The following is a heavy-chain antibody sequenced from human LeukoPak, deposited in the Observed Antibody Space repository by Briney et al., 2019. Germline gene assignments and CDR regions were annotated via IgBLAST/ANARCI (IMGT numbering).Heavy chain of an antibody. D-gene: IGHD2-2*01. CDR3: ARDEGGPGYCSSTSCPSHAFDI. CDR2: IYYSGST. CDR1: GFTFDDYA. J-gene: IGHJ3*02. Sequence: LGLSCAASGFTFDDYAMHWVRQAPGKGLEWIGYIYYSGSTNYNPSLKSRVTISVDTSKNQFSLKLSSVTAADTAVYYCARDEGGPGYCSSTSCPSHAFDIWGQGTMVTVSS. V-gene: IGHV4-59*01.